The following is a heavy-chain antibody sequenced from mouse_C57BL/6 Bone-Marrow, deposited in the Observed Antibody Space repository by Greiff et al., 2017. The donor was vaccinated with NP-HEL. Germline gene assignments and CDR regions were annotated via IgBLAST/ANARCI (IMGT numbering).Heavy chain of an antibody. V-gene: IGHV6-3*01. CDR3: TAGTLFDY. J-gene: IGHJ2*01. D-gene: IGHD3-3*01. CDR1: GFTFSNYW. Sequence: EVQLVESGGGLVQPGGSMKLSCVASGFTFSNYWMNWVRQSPETGLEWVAQIRLKSDNYATPYAESVKGRFTISRDDSKSSVYLQMNNLRAEDTGIYYCTAGTLFDYWGQGTTLTVSS. CDR2: IRLKSDNYAT.